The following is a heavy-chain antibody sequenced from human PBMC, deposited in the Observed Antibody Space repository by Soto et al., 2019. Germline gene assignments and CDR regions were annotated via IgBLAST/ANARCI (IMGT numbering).Heavy chain of an antibody. Sequence: GGSLRLSCAASGFTFSSYSMNWVRQAPGKGLEWVSSISSSSSYIYYADSLKGRFTISRDNAQNSLYLQMNSLRAEDTAVYYCAREDYCDSSGYYYDYWGQGTLVTVSS. CDR2: ISSSSSYI. D-gene: IGHD3-22*01. J-gene: IGHJ4*02. V-gene: IGHV3-21*01. CDR3: AREDYCDSSGYYYDY. CDR1: GFTFSSYS.